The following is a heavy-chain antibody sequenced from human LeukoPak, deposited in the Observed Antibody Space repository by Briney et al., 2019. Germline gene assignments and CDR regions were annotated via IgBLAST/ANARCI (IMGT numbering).Heavy chain of an antibody. D-gene: IGHD5-24*01. J-gene: IGHJ3*02. V-gene: IGHV3-66*01. CDR1: GFTVSSYY. Sequence: GALRLSCAASGFTVSSYYMNWVRQAPGKGLQWVSILYSDGATYYADSVKGRFTISRDNAKNTLYLQMNSLRAEDTAVYYCARDTGGYNYMRRAFDIWGQGTMVTVSS. CDR3: ARDTGGYNYMRRAFDI. CDR2: LYSDGAT.